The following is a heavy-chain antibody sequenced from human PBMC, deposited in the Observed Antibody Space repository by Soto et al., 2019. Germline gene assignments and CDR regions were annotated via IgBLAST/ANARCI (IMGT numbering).Heavy chain of an antibody. CDR3: ARASVARWYYFDY. D-gene: IGHD6-19*01. CDR1: GGSISSGGYY. CDR2: IYYSGST. V-gene: IGHV4-31*03. J-gene: IGHJ4*02. Sequence: PSETLSLTCTVSGGSISSGGYYWSWIRQHPGKGLEWIGYIYYSGSTYYNPSLKSRVTISVDTSKNQFSLKLSSVTAADTAVYYCARASVARWYYFDYWGQGTLVTVSS.